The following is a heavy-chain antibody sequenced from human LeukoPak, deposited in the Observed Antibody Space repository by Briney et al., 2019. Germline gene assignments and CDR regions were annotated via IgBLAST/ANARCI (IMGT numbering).Heavy chain of an antibody. D-gene: IGHD5-18*01. Sequence: SVKVSCKASGYTFTGYYMHWVRQAPGQGLEWMEWINPNSGGTNYAQKFQGRVTMTRDTSISTAYMELSRLRSDDTAVYYCASGYSYGDWIVDYWGQGTLVTVSS. V-gene: IGHV1-2*02. J-gene: IGHJ4*02. CDR3: ASGYSYGDWIVDY. CDR2: INPNSGGT. CDR1: GYTFTGYY.